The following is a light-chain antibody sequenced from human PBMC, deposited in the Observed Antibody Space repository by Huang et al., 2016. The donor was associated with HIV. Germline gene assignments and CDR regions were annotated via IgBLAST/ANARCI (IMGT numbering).Light chain of an antibody. CDR2: RAS. Sequence: EIVMTQSPAILSVSPGERATLSCRASQTVSNNLVWYQQKPGQAPRLLIYRASTRATGIPARFSGSGAGTHFTLTISSLQSEDFALYYCHQYNEWPRTFGQGTRVEI. CDR1: QTVSNN. V-gene: IGKV3-15*01. CDR3: HQYNEWPRT. J-gene: IGKJ1*01.